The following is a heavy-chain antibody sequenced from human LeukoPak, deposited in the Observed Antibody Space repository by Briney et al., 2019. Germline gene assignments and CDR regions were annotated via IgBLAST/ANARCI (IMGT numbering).Heavy chain of an antibody. CDR2: ISGSGGST. V-gene: IGHV3-23*01. J-gene: IGHJ4*02. CDR3: AKDWNIVVVPAAGDY. CDR1: GFTFSSYA. Sequence: GGSLRLSCAASGFTFSSYAMSWVRQALGKGLEWVSGISGSGGSTDYADSVKGRFTISRDNSKNTLYLQMNSLKAEDTAVYYCAKDWNIVVVPAAGDYWGQGTLVTVSS. D-gene: IGHD2-2*01.